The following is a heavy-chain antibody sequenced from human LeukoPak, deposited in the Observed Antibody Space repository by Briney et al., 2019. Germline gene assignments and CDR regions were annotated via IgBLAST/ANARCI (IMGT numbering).Heavy chain of an antibody. J-gene: IGHJ5*02. Sequence: ASVKVSCKASGYTFTSYGISWVRQAPGQGLEWMGWISAYNGNTNYAQKPQGRVTMTTDTSTSTAYMELRSLGSDDTAVYYCARGHDILTGYSQGFDPWGQGTLVTVSS. CDR2: ISAYNGNT. D-gene: IGHD3-9*01. V-gene: IGHV1-18*01. CDR3: ARGHDILTGYSQGFDP. CDR1: GYTFTSYG.